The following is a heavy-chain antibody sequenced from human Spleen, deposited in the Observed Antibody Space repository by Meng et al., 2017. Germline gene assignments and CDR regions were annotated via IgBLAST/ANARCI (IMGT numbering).Heavy chain of an antibody. J-gene: IGHJ4*02. Sequence: GESLKISCAASGFMFTTYGMHWVRQVAGKGLEWVSYISSSGATIKYADSVKGRFTISRDNAQNSMYLEMNSLRAEDTALYYCASHSSGWQFDYWGQGTLVTVSS. D-gene: IGHD6-19*01. CDR1: GFMFTTYG. V-gene: IGHV3-48*03. CDR2: ISSSGATI. CDR3: ASHSSGWQFDY.